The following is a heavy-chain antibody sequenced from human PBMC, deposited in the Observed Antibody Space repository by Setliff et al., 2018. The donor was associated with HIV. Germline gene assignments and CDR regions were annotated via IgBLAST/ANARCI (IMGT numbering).Heavy chain of an antibody. CDR1: GYTFTTCS. CDR2: IHTGTGDT. J-gene: IGHJ6*03. D-gene: IGHD1-26*01. V-gene: IGHV1-3*04. CDR3: AREREIVGAGNYMDV. Sequence: ASVKVSCKASGYTFTTCSIHWVRQAPGQRPEWMGWIHTGTGDTKYSQKFQGRVTITRDTSASTAYMDLNSLRSEDTAVYYCAREREIVGAGNYMDVWGKGTTVTVSS.